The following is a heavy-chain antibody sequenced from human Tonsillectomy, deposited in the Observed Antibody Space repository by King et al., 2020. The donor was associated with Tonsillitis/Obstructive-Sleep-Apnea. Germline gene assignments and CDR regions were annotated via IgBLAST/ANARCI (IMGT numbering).Heavy chain of an antibody. V-gene: IGHV3-30*04. CDR3: ARGGESNGYSYGQSQN. D-gene: IGHD5-18*01. Sequence: QLVQSGGGVVQPGRSLRLSCAASGFTFSSYAMHWVRQAPGKGLEWVAVISYDGSNKYYADSVKGRFTISRDNSKNTLYLQMNSQRDEDTAVYYCARGGESNGYSYGQSQNWGQGTLVTVSS. J-gene: IGHJ4*02. CDR1: GFTFSSYA. CDR2: ISYDGSNK.